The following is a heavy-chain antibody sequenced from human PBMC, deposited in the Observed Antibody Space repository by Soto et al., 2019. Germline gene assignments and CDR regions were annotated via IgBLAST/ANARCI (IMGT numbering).Heavy chain of an antibody. CDR3: AKESSVLWFGELGS. CDR2: ISGSGGST. J-gene: IGHJ5*02. CDR1: GFTFSSYA. D-gene: IGHD3-10*01. Sequence: GGSLRLSCAASGFTFSSYAMSWVRQAPGKGLEWVSAISGSGGSTYYADSVKGRFTIYRDNSKNTLYLQMNSLRAEDTAVYYCAKESSVLWFGELGSWGQGTLVTVPS. V-gene: IGHV3-23*01.